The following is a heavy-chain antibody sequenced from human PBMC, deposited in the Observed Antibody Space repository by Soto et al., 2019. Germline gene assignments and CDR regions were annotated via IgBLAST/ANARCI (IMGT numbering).Heavy chain of an antibody. V-gene: IGHV4-31*02. CDR3: ARAGYYYDSSGYQPYFQH. D-gene: IGHD3-22*01. CDR1: GGSISSGGYY. CDR2: IYYSGST. J-gene: IGHJ1*01. Sequence: PSETLSLTCTVSGGSISSGGYYWSWIRQHPGKGLEWIGYIYYSGSTYYNPSLKSRVTISVDTSKNQFSLKLSSVTAADTAVYCCARAGYYYDSSGYQPYFQHWGQGTLVTVSS.